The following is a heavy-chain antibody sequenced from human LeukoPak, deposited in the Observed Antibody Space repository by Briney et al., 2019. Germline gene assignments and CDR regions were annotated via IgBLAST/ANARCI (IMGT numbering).Heavy chain of an antibody. D-gene: IGHD4-17*01. CDR2: VSEDGNKI. V-gene: IGHV3-30*07. J-gene: IGHJ4*02. CDR1: GFSFSSYP. Sequence: PGRSLRLSCAASGFSFSSYPMHWVRQAPGKGLEWVAVVSEDGNKIFDADFVKGRFTISRDNSKNTLYLQMNSLRAEDTAVYYCASAHYGDYEGFANLNFWGQGTLVTVSS. CDR3: ASAHYGDYEGFANLNF.